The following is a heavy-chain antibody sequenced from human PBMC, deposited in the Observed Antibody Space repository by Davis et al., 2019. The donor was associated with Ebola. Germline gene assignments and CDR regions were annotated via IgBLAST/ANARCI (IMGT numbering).Heavy chain of an antibody. CDR3: ARSRPDRYCSGGSCYPVDYGMDV. D-gene: IGHD2-15*01. Sequence: AASVKVSCKASGGTFSSYAISWVRQAPGQGLEWMGRIIPILGIANYAQKFQGRVTITADKSTSTAYMELSSLRSEDTAVYYCARSRPDRYCSGGSCYPVDYGMDVWGQGTTVTVSS. CDR1: GGTFSSYA. J-gene: IGHJ6*02. CDR2: IIPILGIA. V-gene: IGHV1-69*10.